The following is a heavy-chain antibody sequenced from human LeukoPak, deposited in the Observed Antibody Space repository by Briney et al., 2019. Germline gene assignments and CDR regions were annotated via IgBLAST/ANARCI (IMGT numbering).Heavy chain of an antibody. V-gene: IGHV4-39*07. CDR1: GGSISVSTYY. CDR2: IYYSGST. Sequence: SETLSLTCAVYGGSISVSTYYWGWIRQPPGKGLEWIGSIYYSGSTYYNPSLKSRVIILVDTSKNQFSLKLSSVTAADTAVYYCAGAYYYDGTGHLNWFDRWGQGTLVTVSS. D-gene: IGHD3-22*01. J-gene: IGHJ5*02. CDR3: AGAYYYDGTGHLNWFDR.